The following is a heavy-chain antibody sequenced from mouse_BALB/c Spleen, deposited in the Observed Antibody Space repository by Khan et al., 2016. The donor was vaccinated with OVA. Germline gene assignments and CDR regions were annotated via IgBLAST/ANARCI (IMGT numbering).Heavy chain of an antibody. CDR2: ITYSGST. J-gene: IGHJ3*01. Sequence: EVQLQESGPGLVKPSQSLSLTCTVTGYSITSDYAWNWIRQFPGNKLEWMGYITYSGSTSYRPSLQSRISITRDTSKNQFFLQLNSVTTEDTATYYCAMGRTYWGQGTLVTVSA. D-gene: IGHD4-1*01. CDR3: AMGRTY. V-gene: IGHV3-2*02. CDR1: GYSITSDYA.